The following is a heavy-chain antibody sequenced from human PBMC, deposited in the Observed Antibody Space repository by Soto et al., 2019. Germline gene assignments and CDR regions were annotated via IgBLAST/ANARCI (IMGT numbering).Heavy chain of an antibody. D-gene: IGHD1-7*01. Sequence: SETLSLTCTVSGGSISSYYWSWIRQPPGKGLEWIGYIYYSGSTNYNPSLKSRVTISVDTSKNQFSLKLGSVTAADTAVYYCASLSLKNWNYRTIDYWGQGTLVTVSS. CDR3: ASLSLKNWNYRTIDY. J-gene: IGHJ4*02. V-gene: IGHV4-59*08. CDR2: IYYSGST. CDR1: GGSISSYY.